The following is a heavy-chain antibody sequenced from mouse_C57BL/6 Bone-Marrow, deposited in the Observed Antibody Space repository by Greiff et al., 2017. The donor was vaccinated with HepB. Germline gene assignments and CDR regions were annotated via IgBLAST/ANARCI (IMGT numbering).Heavy chain of an antibody. D-gene: IGHD1-1*01. CDR3: ACSGYYYGSDPCWYFDV. CDR2: IDPADSET. Sequence: QVQLQQPGAELVRPGSSVKLSCKASGYTFTSYWMHWVKQRPIQGLEWIGNIDPADSETHYNQKFKDKATLTVDKSSSTAYMQLSSLTSEDSAVYSGACSGYYYGSDPCWYFDVWGTGTTVTVSS. V-gene: IGHV1-52*01. J-gene: IGHJ1*03. CDR1: GYTFTSYW.